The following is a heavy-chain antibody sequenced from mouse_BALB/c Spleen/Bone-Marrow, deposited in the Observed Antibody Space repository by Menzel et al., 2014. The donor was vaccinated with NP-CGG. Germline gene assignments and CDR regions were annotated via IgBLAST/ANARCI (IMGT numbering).Heavy chain of an antibody. D-gene: IGHD2-1*01. Sequence: QVQLKESGPELVKPGASVKISCKASGYAFSSSWVNWVKQRPGQGLEWIGRIYPGDGDTNYNGKFKGKATLTADKSSSTAYMQLSSLTSVDSAVYFCARHAYGNSYWYFDVWGAGTTVTVSS. CDR3: ARHAYGNSYWYFDV. J-gene: IGHJ1*01. CDR2: IYPGDGDT. CDR1: GYAFSSSW. V-gene: IGHV1-82*01.